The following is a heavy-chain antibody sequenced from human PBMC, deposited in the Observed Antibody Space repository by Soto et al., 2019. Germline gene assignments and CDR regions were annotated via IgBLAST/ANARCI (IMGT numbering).Heavy chain of an antibody. J-gene: IGHJ4*02. CDR1: GYTFTSYA. CDR3: ARVHALTYYYDSSGYYPLDY. CDR2: INAGNGNT. Sequence: ASVKVSCKASGYTFTSYAMHWVRQAPGQRLEWMGWINAGNGNTKYSQKFQGRVTITRDTSASTAYMELSSLRSEDTAVYYCARVHALTYYYDSSGYYPLDYWGQGTLVTVSS. V-gene: IGHV1-3*01. D-gene: IGHD3-22*01.